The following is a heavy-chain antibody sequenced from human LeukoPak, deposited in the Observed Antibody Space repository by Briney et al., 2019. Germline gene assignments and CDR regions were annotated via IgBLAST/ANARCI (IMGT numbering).Heavy chain of an antibody. Sequence: GGSLRLSCAASGFTFSDYSMNWVRQAPGKGLEWVSWITGSSDTIFYADSVKGRFTISRDNSKNTLYLQMNSLRAEDMAVYYCARDRMMPSAGEPFDYWGQGTLVTVSS. CDR1: GFTFSDYS. V-gene: IGHV3-48*01. CDR2: ITGSSDTI. J-gene: IGHJ4*02. CDR3: ARDRMMPSAGEPFDY. D-gene: IGHD3-16*01.